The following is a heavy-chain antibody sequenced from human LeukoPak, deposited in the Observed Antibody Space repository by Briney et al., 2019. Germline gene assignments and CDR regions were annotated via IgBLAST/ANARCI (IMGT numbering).Heavy chain of an antibody. D-gene: IGHD6-19*01. J-gene: IGHJ6*03. Sequence: GASVKVSCKASGGTFSSYAISWVRQVPGQGLEWMGGIIPIFGTANYAQKFQGRVTITADKSTSTAYMELSSLRSEDTAVYYCARGSGWEYYYYYYMDVWGKGTTVTISS. CDR2: IIPIFGTA. V-gene: IGHV1-69*06. CDR1: GGTFSSYA. CDR3: ARGSGWEYYYYYYMDV.